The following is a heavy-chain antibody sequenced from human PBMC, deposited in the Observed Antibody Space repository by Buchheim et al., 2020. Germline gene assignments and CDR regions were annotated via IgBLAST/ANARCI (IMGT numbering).Heavy chain of an antibody. J-gene: IGHJ4*02. D-gene: IGHD1-26*01. CDR1: GFTFSSYA. Sequence: QVQLVESGGGVVQPGRSLRLSCAASGFTFSSYAMHWVRQAPGKGLEWVAVISYDGSNKYYADSVKGRFTISRDNSKNTLYLQMNSLRAEDTAVYYCARGDGSYSKAYYFDYWGQGTL. CDR2: ISYDGSNK. CDR3: ARGDGSYSKAYYFDY. V-gene: IGHV3-30-3*01.